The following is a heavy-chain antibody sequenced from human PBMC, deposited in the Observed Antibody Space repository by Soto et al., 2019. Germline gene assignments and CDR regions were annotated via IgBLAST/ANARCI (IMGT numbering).Heavy chain of an antibody. V-gene: IGHV3-30*18. D-gene: IGHD2-15*01. CDR3: AKDRCGGSCYYFDY. J-gene: IGHJ4*02. CDR1: GFTFSSYG. Sequence: GGSLRLSCAASGFTFSSYGMHWVRQAPGKGLEWVAVISYDGSNKYYADSVKGRFTISRDNSKNTLYLQMNSLRAEDTAVYYCAKDRCGGSCYYFDYWGQGTLVTVSS. CDR2: ISYDGSNK.